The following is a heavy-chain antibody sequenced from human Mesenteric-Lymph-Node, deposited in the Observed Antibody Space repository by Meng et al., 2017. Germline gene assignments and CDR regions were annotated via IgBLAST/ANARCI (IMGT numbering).Heavy chain of an antibody. CDR1: GFTFSSFW. J-gene: IGHJ4*02. CDR3: ARAPGYCSGGSCFPWDY. Sequence: GESLKISCAASGFTFSSFWMTWVRQAPGKGLEWVANINQDGSEIYYVDSVKGRFTVSRDNAKNSMFLQMNSLRGEDTAVYYCARAPGYCSGGSCFPWDYWGQGTLVTVSS. V-gene: IGHV3-7*01. D-gene: IGHD2-15*01. CDR2: INQDGSEI.